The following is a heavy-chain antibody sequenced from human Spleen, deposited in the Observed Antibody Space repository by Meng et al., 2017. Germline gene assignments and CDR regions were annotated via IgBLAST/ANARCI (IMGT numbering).Heavy chain of an antibody. CDR3: AREASGDRWYFDI. J-gene: IGHJ2*01. CDR2: INHSGGT. D-gene: IGHD1-26*01. V-gene: IGHV4-34*01. Sequence: QVQLQQWGAGLLKPSETLSLTCAVYGGSFSGYYWGWIRQPPGKGLEWIGDINHSGGTNYNPSLKSRVTISVDTSKNQFSLKLTSVTAADTAVYYCAREASGDRWYFDIWGRGTLVTVSS. CDR1: GGSFSGYY.